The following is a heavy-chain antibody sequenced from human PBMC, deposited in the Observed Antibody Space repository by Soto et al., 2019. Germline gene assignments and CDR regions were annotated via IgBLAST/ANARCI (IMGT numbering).Heavy chain of an antibody. CDR1: GYTFTSYG. CDR2: ISAYNGNT. J-gene: IGHJ5*02. V-gene: IGHV1-18*01. Sequence: ASVKVSCKASGYTFTSYGISWVRQAPGQGLEWMGWISAYNGNTNYAQKLRGRVTMTTDTSTSTAYMELRSLRSDDTAVYYCARDLPPSIPLRGYSWFDPWGQGTLVTVSS. D-gene: IGHD2-21*01. CDR3: ARDLPPSIPLRGYSWFDP.